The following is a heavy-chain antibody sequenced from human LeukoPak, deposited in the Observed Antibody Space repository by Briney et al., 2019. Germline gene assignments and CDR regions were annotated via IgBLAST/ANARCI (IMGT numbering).Heavy chain of an antibody. CDR1: GGSFSGYY. Sequence: TSSETLSLTCAVYGGSFSGYYWSWIRQPPGKGLEWIGEINHSGSTNYNPSLKSRVTISVDTPKNQFSLKLSSVTAADTAVYYCARGRLVVVTAIRSYFDYWGQGTLVTVSS. V-gene: IGHV4-34*01. CDR2: INHSGST. D-gene: IGHD2-21*02. CDR3: ARGRLVVVTAIRSYFDY. J-gene: IGHJ4*02.